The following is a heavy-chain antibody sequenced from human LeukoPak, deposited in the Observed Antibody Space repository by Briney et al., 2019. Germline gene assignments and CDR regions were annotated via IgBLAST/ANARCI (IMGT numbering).Heavy chain of an antibody. D-gene: IGHD2-15*01. CDR1: GGSFSGYY. J-gene: IGHJ5*02. CDR2: INHSGST. V-gene: IGHV4-34*01. Sequence: SETLSLTCAVYGGSFSGYYWSWIRQPPGKGLEWIGEINHSGSTNYNPSLKSRVTISVDTSKNQFSLKLSSVTAADTAVYYCAREGYCSGGSCYPFNWFDPWGQGTLVTASS. CDR3: AREGYCSGGSCYPFNWFDP.